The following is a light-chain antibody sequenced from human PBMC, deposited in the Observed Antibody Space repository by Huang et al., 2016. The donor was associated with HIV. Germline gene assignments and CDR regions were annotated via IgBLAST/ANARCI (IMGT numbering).Light chain of an antibody. CDR3: QRYDNLHPVT. J-gene: IGKJ2*01. CDR1: QDISNY. V-gene: IGKV1-33*01. CDR2: GAS. Sequence: DIQMTQSPSSLSASVGDRVTITCQASQDISNYLNWYQQKPGKAPKLLIYGASNLETGVPSRFSERGSGTDFTFTISSLQPEDIATYYCQRYDNLHPVTFGQGTKLEIK.